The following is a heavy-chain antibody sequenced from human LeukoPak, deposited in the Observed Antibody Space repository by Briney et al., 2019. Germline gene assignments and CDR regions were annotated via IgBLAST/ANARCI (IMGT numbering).Heavy chain of an antibody. CDR2: IYYSGIT. Sequence: SETLSLTCTVSGSSIGSYYWSWIRQPPGKGLEWIGYIYYSGITNYNPSLKSRVTISVDTSKNQFSLKLSSATAADTAVYYCMRAPAYYYDNRGYYPNWFDSWGQGTLVTVAS. CDR1: GSSIGSYY. CDR3: MRAPAYYYDNRGYYPNWFDS. V-gene: IGHV4-59*01. D-gene: IGHD3-22*01. J-gene: IGHJ5*01.